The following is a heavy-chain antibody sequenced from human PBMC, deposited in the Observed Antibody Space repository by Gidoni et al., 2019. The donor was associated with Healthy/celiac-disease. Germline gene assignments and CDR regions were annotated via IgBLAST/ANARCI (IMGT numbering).Heavy chain of an antibody. V-gene: IGHV4-38-2*01. CDR2: IYPSGST. CDR3: ARVTGATRHYYFDY. D-gene: IGHD1-26*01. CDR1: GYSISSGYY. Sequence: QVQLQESGPGLVKPSETLSLTCAVSGYSISSGYYWGWIRQPPGKGLEWIGSIYPSGSTYYNPSLKSRVTISVDTSKNQFSLKLSSVTAADTAVYYCARVTGATRHYYFDYWGQGTLVTVSS. J-gene: IGHJ4*02.